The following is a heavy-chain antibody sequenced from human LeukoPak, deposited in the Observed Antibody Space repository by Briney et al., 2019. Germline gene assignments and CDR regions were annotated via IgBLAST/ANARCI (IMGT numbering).Heavy chain of an antibody. J-gene: IGHJ4*02. CDR1: GFTFNSYA. CDR3: AKAGIGVVGYFDY. Sequence: GGSLRLSCAASGFTFNSYAMSCGRQAPGKGLEWVSAIRGSGGGTYYADSVKGRFTISRDNSKNTLYLQMNSLRDEDTALYYCAKAGIGVVGYFDYWGQGTLVTVSS. V-gene: IGHV3-23*01. CDR2: IRGSGGGT. D-gene: IGHD6-19*01.